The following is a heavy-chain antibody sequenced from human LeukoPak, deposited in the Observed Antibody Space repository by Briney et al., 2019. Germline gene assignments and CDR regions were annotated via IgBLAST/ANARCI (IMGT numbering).Heavy chain of an antibody. D-gene: IGHD3-10*01. CDR1: GFTFNNYG. CDR2: ISGSGDNT. Sequence: GGSLRLSCGASGFTFNNYGMNWVRQAPGKGLEWVSAISGSGDNTYYADSVKGRFTISRDNSKNTLYLQMNSLRAEDTAIYYCAKDAYGSGTLNWFDPWGQGTLVTVSS. V-gene: IGHV3-23*01. J-gene: IGHJ5*02. CDR3: AKDAYGSGTLNWFDP.